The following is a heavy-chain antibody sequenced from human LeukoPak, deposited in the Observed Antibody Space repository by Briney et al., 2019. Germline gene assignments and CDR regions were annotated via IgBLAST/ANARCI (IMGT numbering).Heavy chain of an antibody. J-gene: IGHJ3*02. CDR3: TRDPYYYDSSGYGRDAFDI. V-gene: IGHV1-8*01. CDR2: INPNSGNT. D-gene: IGHD3-22*01. Sequence: SVYVSCKASGYTFTSYDINWVRQATGQGLEWMGWINPNSGNTGYEQKFQGRVTMTRNTSISTAYMELSSLRSEDTAVYYCTRDPYYYDSSGYGRDAFDIWGQGTMVTVSS. CDR1: GYTFTSYD.